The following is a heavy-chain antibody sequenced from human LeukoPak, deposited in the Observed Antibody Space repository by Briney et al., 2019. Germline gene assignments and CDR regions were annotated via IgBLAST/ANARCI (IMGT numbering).Heavy chain of an antibody. CDR3: ARAYYYDSSGQYGMDV. Sequence: ASVKVPCKASGYTFTSYGISWVRQAPGQGLEWMGWISAYNGNTNYAQKLQGRVTMTTDKSTSTAYMELSSLRSEDTAVYYCARAYYYDSSGQYGMDVWGQGTTVTVSS. CDR1: GYTFTSYG. V-gene: IGHV1-18*01. CDR2: ISAYNGNT. J-gene: IGHJ6*02. D-gene: IGHD3-22*01.